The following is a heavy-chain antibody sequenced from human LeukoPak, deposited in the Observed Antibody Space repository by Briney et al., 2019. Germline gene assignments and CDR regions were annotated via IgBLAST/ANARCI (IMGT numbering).Heavy chain of an antibody. V-gene: IGHV3-23*01. Sequence: SVKGRFTISRDNSKNTLYLQMNSLRAEDTAVYYCAKDPFGDWGQGTLVTVSS. D-gene: IGHD3-16*01. CDR3: AKDPFGD. J-gene: IGHJ4*02.